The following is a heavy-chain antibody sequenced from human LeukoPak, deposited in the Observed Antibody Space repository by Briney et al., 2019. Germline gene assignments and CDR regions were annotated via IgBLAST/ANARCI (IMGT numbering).Heavy chain of an antibody. Sequence: GGSLRLSCAASGFTFSNAWMSWVRQAPGKGLEWVGRIKSKTDGGTTDYAAPVKGRFTISRDDSKNTLYLQMNSLKTKDTAVYYCARCFDWLVDAFDIWGQGTMVTVSS. D-gene: IGHD3-9*01. J-gene: IGHJ3*02. CDR2: IKSKTDGGTT. CDR1: GFTFSNAW. CDR3: ARCFDWLVDAFDI. V-gene: IGHV3-15*01.